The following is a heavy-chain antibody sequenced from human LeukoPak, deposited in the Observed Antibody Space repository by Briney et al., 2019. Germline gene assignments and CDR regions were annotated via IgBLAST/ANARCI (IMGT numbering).Heavy chain of an antibody. V-gene: IGHV3-23*01. CDR1: GFTIRNYA. Sequence: GGSLRLSCAASGFTIRNYAMSWVRQTLGKGLEWVSAISGSGGSTHYADSVTGRLTISRDNSKNTVYLQMNSLRAEDTAVYYCAKNPSYDSSGYPWGQGTLVTVSS. CDR3: AKNPSYDSSGYP. CDR2: ISGSGGST. D-gene: IGHD3-22*01. J-gene: IGHJ5*02.